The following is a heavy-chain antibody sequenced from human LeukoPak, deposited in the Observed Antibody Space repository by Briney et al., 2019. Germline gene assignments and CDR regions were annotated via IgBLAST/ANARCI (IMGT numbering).Heavy chain of an antibody. J-gene: IGHJ4*02. V-gene: IGHV1-2*02. CDR2: INPNSGGT. D-gene: IGHD2-21*01. Sequence: ASVKVSCKASGYTFTGYYMHWVRQAPGQGLEWMGWINPNSGGTNYAQKFQGRVTMTRDTSLITAYMELSGLRSDDTAMYYCARDLGDASHTVVINRDYLDSWGQGTQVIVSS. CDR3: ARDLGDASHTVVINRDYLDS. CDR1: GYTFTGYY.